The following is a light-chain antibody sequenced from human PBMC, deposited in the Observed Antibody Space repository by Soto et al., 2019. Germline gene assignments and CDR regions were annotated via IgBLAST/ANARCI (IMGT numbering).Light chain of an antibody. CDR3: CSYGGISTHAV. CDR1: SSDVGSHNL. Sequence: QSALTQPASVSGSPGQSITISCTGTSSDVGSHNLVSWYQQYPGKAPKLMIYEGSKRPSGVSNRFSGSKSGNTASLTISGLQAEDEADYYCCSYGGISTHAVFGGGTQLTVL. J-gene: IGLJ7*01. V-gene: IGLV2-23*01. CDR2: EGS.